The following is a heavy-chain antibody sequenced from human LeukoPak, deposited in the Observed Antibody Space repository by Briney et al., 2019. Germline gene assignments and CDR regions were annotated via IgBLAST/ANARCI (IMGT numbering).Heavy chain of an antibody. CDR3: ARLPLTTGGFDY. V-gene: IGHV5-51*01. Sequence: GESLQISCKGSGYSFTRYWIGWVRQMPGKGLEWMGIIYPGDSDTRYSPAFQGQVTISAAKSISTAYLQWSSLKASDTAMYYCARLPLTTGGFDYWGQGTLVTVSS. D-gene: IGHD4-17*01. CDR1: GYSFTRYW. J-gene: IGHJ4*02. CDR2: IYPGDSDT.